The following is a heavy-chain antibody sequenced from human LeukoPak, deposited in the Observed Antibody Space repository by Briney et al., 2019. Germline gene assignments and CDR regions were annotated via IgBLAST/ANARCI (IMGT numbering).Heavy chain of an antibody. D-gene: IGHD4-17*01. CDR2: IIPIFGTA. V-gene: IGHV1-69*13. CDR1: GGTFSSYA. Sequence: SVKVSCKASGGTFSSYAISWVRQAPGQGLEWMGGIIPIFGTANYAQKFQGRVTITADESTSTAYMELSSLRSEDTAVYYCARALDYGDYFDYWGQGTLVTVSS. CDR3: ARALDYGDYFDY. J-gene: IGHJ4*02.